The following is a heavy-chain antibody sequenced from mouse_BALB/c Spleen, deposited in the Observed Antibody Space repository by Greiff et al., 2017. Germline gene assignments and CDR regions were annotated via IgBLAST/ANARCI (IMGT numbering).Heavy chain of an antibody. Sequence: VQLQQSGAELMKPGASVKISCKATGYTFSSYWIEWVKQRPGHGLEWIGEILPGSGSTNYNEKFKGKATFTADTSSNTAYMQLSSLTSEDSAVYYCATSSFWAWFAYWGQGTLVTVSA. CDR3: ATSSFWAWFAY. J-gene: IGHJ3*01. CDR1: GYTFSSYW. CDR2: ILPGSGST. V-gene: IGHV1-9*01. D-gene: IGHD1-1*01.